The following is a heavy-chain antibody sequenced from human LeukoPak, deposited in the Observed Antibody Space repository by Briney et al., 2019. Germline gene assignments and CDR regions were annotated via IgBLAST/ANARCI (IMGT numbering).Heavy chain of an antibody. J-gene: IGHJ4*02. CDR2: INPYGGDT. Sequence: ASVKVSCKASGYTFTNYYMHWVRQAPGQGLEWMGIINPYGGDTNYAQKFQGRVTLARDTSTSTVYMELSSLTSEDTAVYYCARDREKRGRWFGETPFYWGQGTLVTVSS. CDR3: ARDREKRGRWFGETPFY. V-gene: IGHV1-46*01. D-gene: IGHD3-10*01. CDR1: GYTFTNYY.